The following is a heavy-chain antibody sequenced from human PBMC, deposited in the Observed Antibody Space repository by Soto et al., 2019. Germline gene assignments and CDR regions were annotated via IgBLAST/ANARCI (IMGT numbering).Heavy chain of an antibody. V-gene: IGHV4-4*02. CDR2: IYHSGST. CDR3: ARDLGRAYYYDSSGYSQRGP. CDR1: GGSISSSNW. J-gene: IGHJ5*02. Sequence: SQTLSLTCAVSGGSISSSNWWSWVRQPPGKGLEWIGEIYHSGSTSYNPSLKIRVTISVDKSTNQFSLKLSSVTAADTAVYYCARDLGRAYYYDSSGYSQRGPWGQGTLVTVSS. D-gene: IGHD3-22*01.